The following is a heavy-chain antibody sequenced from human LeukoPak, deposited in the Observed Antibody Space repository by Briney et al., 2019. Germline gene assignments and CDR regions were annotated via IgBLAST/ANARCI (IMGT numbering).Heavy chain of an antibody. V-gene: IGHV4-34*01. Sequence: SETLSLTGARYGGSFTGDYWSCLRHPPGKGLESIGEINHSGITNSNPSLKSRVTISVDTSKNQFSLKLSSVTAADTAVYYCARGRVVVPAAKLVRNWFDPWGQGTLVTVSS. CDR1: GGSFTGDY. J-gene: IGHJ5*02. D-gene: IGHD2-2*01. CDR3: ARGRVVVPAAKLVRNWFDP. CDR2: INHSGIT.